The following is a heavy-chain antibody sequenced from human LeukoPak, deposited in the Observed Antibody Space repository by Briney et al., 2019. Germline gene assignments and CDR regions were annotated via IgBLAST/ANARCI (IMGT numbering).Heavy chain of an antibody. D-gene: IGHD4-17*01. CDR3: ARDLVDYGDYVGYFDY. CDR1: GFTFSSYA. Sequence: GGSLRLSCAASGFTFSSYAMSWVRQAPGKGLEWVSAISGSGGSTYYADSVKGRFTISRDNSKNTLYLQMNSLRAEDTAVYYCARDLVDYGDYVGYFDYWGQGTLVTVSS. V-gene: IGHV3-23*01. J-gene: IGHJ4*02. CDR2: ISGSGGST.